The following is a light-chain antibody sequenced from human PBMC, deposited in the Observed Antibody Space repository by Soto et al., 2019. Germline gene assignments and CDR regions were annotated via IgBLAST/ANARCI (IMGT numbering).Light chain of an antibody. V-gene: IGKV3-15*01. CDR1: QTVSRK. Sequence: DTLSSSPGERATLSCRASQTVSRKLAWYQHKPGQAPRLLIYDASTRATGIPARFSGSGSGTEFTLTIISLQSDDCAGYCCPLYNILLRTFGHGSMVDI. CDR3: PLYNILLRT. CDR2: DAS. J-gene: IGKJ1*01.